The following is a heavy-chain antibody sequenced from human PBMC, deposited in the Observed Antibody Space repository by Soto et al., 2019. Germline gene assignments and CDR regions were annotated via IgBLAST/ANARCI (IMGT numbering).Heavy chain of an antibody. J-gene: IGHJ4*02. Sequence: QITLKESGPTLVKPTQTLTLTCTFSGFSLSTSGVGVGWIRQPPEKALEWLALIYWDDDKRYSPSLKSRTTIPKDTSKIPVVLTITNIDPVDTATYSCAHRRQSNDYFDYWGEGTLVTVSS. CDR2: IYWDDDK. CDR1: GFSLSTSGVG. D-gene: IGHD1-1*01. V-gene: IGHV2-5*02. CDR3: AHRRQSNDYFDY.